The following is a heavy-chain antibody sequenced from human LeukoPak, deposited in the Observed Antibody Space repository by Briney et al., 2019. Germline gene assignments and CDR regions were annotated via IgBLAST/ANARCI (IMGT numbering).Heavy chain of an antibody. D-gene: IGHD6-13*01. J-gene: IGHJ6*02. V-gene: IGHV3-9*01. Sequence: PGGSLRLSCAASGFTFDDYAMHWVRQAPGKGLEWVSGISWNSGSIGYADSVKGRFTISRDNAKNSLYLQMNSLRAEDTALYYCAKGIYSSSGYYYYGMDVWGQGTTVTVSS. CDR1: GFTFDDYA. CDR3: AKGIYSSSGYYYYGMDV. CDR2: ISWNSGSI.